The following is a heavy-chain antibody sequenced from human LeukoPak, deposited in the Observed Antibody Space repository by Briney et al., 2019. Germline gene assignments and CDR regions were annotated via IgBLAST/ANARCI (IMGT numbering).Heavy chain of an antibody. V-gene: IGHV4-59*01. Sequence: SETLSLTCTVSGGSISNYYWSWIRQPPGKGLEWIGCIYYSGSTNYNPSLKSRVTFSLDTSKNQISLKLSSVTTADAAVYYCAGGSESDAFDIWGQGTMVTVSS. D-gene: IGHD2-15*01. J-gene: IGHJ3*02. CDR3: AGGSESDAFDI. CDR2: IYYSGST. CDR1: GGSISNYY.